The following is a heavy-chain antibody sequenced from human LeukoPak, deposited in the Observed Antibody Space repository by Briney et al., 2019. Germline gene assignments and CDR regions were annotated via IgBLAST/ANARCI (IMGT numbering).Heavy chain of an antibody. D-gene: IGHD3-16*02. Sequence: ASVKVSCKASGYTFTSYGISWVRQAPGQGLEWMGWISAYNGNTNYAQKLQGRVTMTTDTSTSTAYMELRSLRSDDTAVYYCARDPYYDYVWGSYRYTRVFSYFDYWGQGTLVTVSS. CDR2: ISAYNGNT. V-gene: IGHV1-18*01. CDR1: GYTFTSYG. J-gene: IGHJ4*02. CDR3: ARDPYYDYVWGSYRYTRVFSYFDY.